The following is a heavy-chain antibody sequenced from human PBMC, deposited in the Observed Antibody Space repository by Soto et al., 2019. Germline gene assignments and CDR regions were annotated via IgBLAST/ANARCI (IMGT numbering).Heavy chain of an antibody. CDR3: ARHIYHSHTCPNSEYYFDI. D-gene: IGHD2-8*01. CDR1: GYSFAGYW. V-gene: IGHV5-10-1*01. J-gene: IGHJ4*02. CDR2: IDPSDSLT. Sequence: GESLKISCKGSGYSFAGYWITWVRQKPGKGLEWMGRIDPSDSLTYYSPSFRGHVTISVTKSITTVFLQWSSLRASDTAMYYCARHIYHSHTCPNSEYYFDIWVQGTSVTVSS.